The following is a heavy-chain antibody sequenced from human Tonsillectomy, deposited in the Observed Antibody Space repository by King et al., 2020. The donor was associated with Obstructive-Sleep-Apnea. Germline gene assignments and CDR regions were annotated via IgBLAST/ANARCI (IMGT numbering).Heavy chain of an antibody. CDR1: GFTFSSYG. CDR2: IRYDGSDK. Sequence: VQLVESGGGVVQPGGSLRLSCAASGFTFSSYGMHWVRQAPGKGLEWVAFIRYDGSDKYYADSVKGRFTISRDNSKNTLYLQMNSLRAEDTAVYYCAIFGYSGNSGWGQGTLVTVSS. D-gene: IGHD4-23*01. V-gene: IGHV3-30*02. CDR3: AIFGYSGNSG. J-gene: IGHJ4*02.